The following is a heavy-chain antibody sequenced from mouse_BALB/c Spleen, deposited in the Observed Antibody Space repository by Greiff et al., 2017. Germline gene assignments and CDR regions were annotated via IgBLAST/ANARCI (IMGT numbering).Heavy chain of an antibody. J-gene: IGHJ3*01. Sequence: VHVKQSGAELVKPGASVKLSCTASGFNIKDTYMHWVKQRPEQGLEWIGRIDPANGNTKYDPKFQGKATITADTSSNTAYLQLSSLTSEDTAVYYCAREGRFAYWGQGTLVTVSA. CDR3: AREGRFAY. V-gene: IGHV14-3*02. CDR1: GFNIKDTY. CDR2: IDPANGNT.